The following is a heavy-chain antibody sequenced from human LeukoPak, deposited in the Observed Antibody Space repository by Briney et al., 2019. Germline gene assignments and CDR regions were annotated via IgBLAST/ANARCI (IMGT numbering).Heavy chain of an antibody. V-gene: IGHV1-3*01. CDR2: INAGNGNT. J-gene: IGHJ4*02. D-gene: IGHD6-13*01. CDR1: GYTFTSYA. Sequence: ASVKVSCKASGYTFTSYAMHWVRQAPGQRREWMGWINAGNGNTKYSQKFQGRVTITRDTSASTAYMELSSLRSEDTAVYYCARDPRIAAAGGRFDYWGQGTLVTVSS. CDR3: ARDPRIAAAGGRFDY.